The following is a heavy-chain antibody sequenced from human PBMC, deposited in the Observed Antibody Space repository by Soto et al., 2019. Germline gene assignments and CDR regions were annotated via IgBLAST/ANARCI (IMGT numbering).Heavy chain of an antibody. J-gene: IGHJ4*02. D-gene: IGHD6-6*01. CDR1: GGSISSSNW. CDR2: IYHSGST. Sequence: SETLSLTCAVSGGSISSSNWWSWVRQPPGKGLEWVGEIYHSGSTNYNPSLKSRVTISVDKSKNQFSLKLSSVTAADTAVYYCARRSIAALHYFDYWGQGTLVTVAS. CDR3: ARRSIAALHYFDY. V-gene: IGHV4-4*02.